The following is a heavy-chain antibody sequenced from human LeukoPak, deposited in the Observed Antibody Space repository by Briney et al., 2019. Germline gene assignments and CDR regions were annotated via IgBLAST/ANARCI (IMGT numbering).Heavy chain of an antibody. Sequence: ASVKVSCKASGYTFTSYGISWVRQAPGQGLEWMGWISAYNGNTNYAQKLQGRVTMTTDTSTSTAYMELRSLRAEGTAVYYCAREGKQLWAEAFDIWGQGTMVTVSS. CDR1: GYTFTSYG. CDR3: AREGKQLWAEAFDI. J-gene: IGHJ3*02. CDR2: ISAYNGNT. V-gene: IGHV1-18*01. D-gene: IGHD5-18*01.